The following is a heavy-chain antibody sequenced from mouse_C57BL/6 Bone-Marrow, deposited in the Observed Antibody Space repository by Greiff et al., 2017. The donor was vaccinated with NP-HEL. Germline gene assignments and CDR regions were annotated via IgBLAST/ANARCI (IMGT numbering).Heavy chain of an antibody. V-gene: IGHV1-69*01. D-gene: IGHD2-5*01. CDR2: IDPSDSYT. CDR3: EREGAYYSNCAWFAY. Sequence: QVQLQQPGAELVMPGASVKLSCKASGYTFTSYWMHWVKQRPGQGLEWIGEIDPSDSYTNYNQKFKGKSTLTVDKSSSTAYMQLSSLTSEDSAVYYGEREGAYYSNCAWFAYWGQGTLVTVSA. CDR1: GYTFTSYW. J-gene: IGHJ3*01.